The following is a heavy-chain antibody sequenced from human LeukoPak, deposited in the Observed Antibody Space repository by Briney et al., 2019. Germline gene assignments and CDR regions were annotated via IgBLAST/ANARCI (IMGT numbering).Heavy chain of an antibody. D-gene: IGHD1-20*01. CDR1: GGSISSHY. V-gene: IGHV4-59*11. CDR2: ISYSGST. Sequence: PSETLSLTCTVSGGSISSHYWSWIRQPPGKGLQWIGYISYSGSTNYNPSLRGRVTISIDTSRRQFSLKLSSVTAADTAVYYCARDRWGITGTDWGQGTLVTVSS. CDR3: ARDRWGITGTD. J-gene: IGHJ4*02.